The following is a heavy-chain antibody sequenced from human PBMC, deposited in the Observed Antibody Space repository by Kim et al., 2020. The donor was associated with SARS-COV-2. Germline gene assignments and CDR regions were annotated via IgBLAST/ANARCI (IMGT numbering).Heavy chain of an antibody. D-gene: IGHD6-19*01. CDR3: TTDRGSSGCID. J-gene: IGHJ4*02. Sequence: TTDYADPVKGRFTISRDDSKNTLYLQMNSLKTEDTAVYYCTTDRGSSGCIDWGQGTLVTVSS. CDR2: TT. V-gene: IGHV3-15*01.